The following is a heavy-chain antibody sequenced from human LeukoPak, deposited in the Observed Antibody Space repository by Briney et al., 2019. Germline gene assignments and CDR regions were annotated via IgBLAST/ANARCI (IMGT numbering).Heavy chain of an antibody. CDR3: ARDARRESAAYFDY. CDR1: GXSVSSKRAA. D-gene: IGHD2-2*01. CDR2: TYYRTRWYK. J-gene: IGHJ4*02. Sequence: SQTLSLTCAVSGXSVSSKRAAWNWIGQSPSRGLEWLGRTYYRTRWYKDYAVSVKSRLTINPDTSKNQLSLQLNSVTPEDTAVYYCARDARRESAAYFDYWGQGTLVTVSS. V-gene: IGHV6-1*01.